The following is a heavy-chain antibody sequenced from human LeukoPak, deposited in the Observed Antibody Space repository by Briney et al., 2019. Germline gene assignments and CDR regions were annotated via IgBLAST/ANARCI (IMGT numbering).Heavy chain of an antibody. V-gene: IGHV4-34*01. Sequence: PSETLSLTCAVYGGSFSGYYWSWIRQPPGKGLEWIGEINHSGSTNYNPSLKSRVTISVDTSKNQFSLKLSSVTAADTAVNYCARVKGYYGSGSYSRRAWFDPWGQGTLVTVSS. J-gene: IGHJ5*02. CDR2: INHSGST. CDR1: GGSFSGYY. D-gene: IGHD3-10*01. CDR3: ARVKGYYGSGSYSRRAWFDP.